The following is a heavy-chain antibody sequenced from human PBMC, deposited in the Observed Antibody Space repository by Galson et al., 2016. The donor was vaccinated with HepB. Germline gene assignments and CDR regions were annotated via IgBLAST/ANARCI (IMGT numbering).Heavy chain of an antibody. J-gene: IGHJ6*02. V-gene: IGHV3-73*01. Sequence: SLRLSCAASGFTFSGSTIHWVRQASGKGLEWVGRVRGKTNSYSTAYTASANGRFTISRDDSKDTAYLQMNSLKTEDTAVYYCASSTTPDYYYGMDVWGQGTTVTVSS. CDR2: VRGKTNSYST. D-gene: IGHD4-11*01. CDR1: GFTFSGST. CDR3: ASSTTPDYYYGMDV.